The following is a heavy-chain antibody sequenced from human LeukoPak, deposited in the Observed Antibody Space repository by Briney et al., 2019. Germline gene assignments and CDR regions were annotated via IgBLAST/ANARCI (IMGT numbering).Heavy chain of an antibody. D-gene: IGHD6-19*01. CDR2: ISSSGSTT. CDR1: GFTFSEYY. V-gene: IGHV3-11*04. CDR3: ARALSSTTGWYYFDH. J-gene: IGHJ4*02. Sequence: GGSLRLSCAASGFTFSEYYMSWIRQAPGKGLEWVSYISSSGSTTYYADSVKGRFTISRDNSKNTLDLHMNSLRAEDTAVYYCARALSSTTGWYYFDHWGQGTLVTVSS.